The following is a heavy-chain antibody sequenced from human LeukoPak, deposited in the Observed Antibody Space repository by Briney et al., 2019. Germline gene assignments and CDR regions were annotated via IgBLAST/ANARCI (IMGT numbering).Heavy chain of an antibody. Sequence: GESLKISCKGSGYSFTSYWIGWVRQMPGKGLEWMGIIYPGDSDTRYSPSFQGQVTISADKSISTAYLQWSSLKASDTAMHYCARQGSGYSPTYYYYMDVWGKGTTVTISS. CDR1: GYSFTSYW. CDR3: ARQGSGYSPTYYYYMDV. V-gene: IGHV5-51*01. CDR2: IYPGDSDT. J-gene: IGHJ6*03. D-gene: IGHD5-18*01.